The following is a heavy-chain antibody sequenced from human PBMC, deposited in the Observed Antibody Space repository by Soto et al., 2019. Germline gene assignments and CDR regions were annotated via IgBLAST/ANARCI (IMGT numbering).Heavy chain of an antibody. J-gene: IGHJ6*02. D-gene: IGHD3-3*01. V-gene: IGHV1-69*13. Sequence: GASVKVSCKAAGGTFSSYAISWVRQAPGQGLEWMGGIIPIFGTANYAQKFQGRVTITADESTSTAYMELSSLRSEDTAVYYCARTTIFGVVMYYYYRMDVWGQGTTVTVSS. CDR3: ARTTIFGVVMYYYYRMDV. CDR2: IIPIFGTA. CDR1: GGTFSSYA.